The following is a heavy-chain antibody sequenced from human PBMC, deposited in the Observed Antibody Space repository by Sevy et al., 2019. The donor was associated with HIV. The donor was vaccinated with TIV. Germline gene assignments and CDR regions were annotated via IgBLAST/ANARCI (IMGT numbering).Heavy chain of an antibody. V-gene: IGHV3-23*01. CDR2: ISGTGDTT. CDR1: GFTFSSYA. Sequence: GGSLRLSCAASGFTFSSYAMNWVRQAPGKGLEWVSTISGTGDTTYYADSVKGRFTISRDNSKNTLYLQMNSLRAEDTAIYYCAKDEWDSRIRYKDHWGQGTLVTVSS. D-gene: IGHD3-22*01. CDR3: AKDEWDSRIRYKDH. J-gene: IGHJ4*02.